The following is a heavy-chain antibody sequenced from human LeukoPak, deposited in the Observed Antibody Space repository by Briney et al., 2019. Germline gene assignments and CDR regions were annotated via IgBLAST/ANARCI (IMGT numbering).Heavy chain of an antibody. J-gene: IGHJ4*02. CDR1: GFTFSNYG. D-gene: IGHD5-24*01. CDR3: AREDGDGLDY. V-gene: IGHV3-33*01. CDR2: IWYDGSNK. Sequence: GGSLRLSCAASGFTFSNYGMHWVRQAPGEGLEWVAVIWYDGSNKYYADSVKGRFTISRDNSKNTLYLQMNSLRAEDTAVYYCAREDGDGLDYWGQGTLVTVSS.